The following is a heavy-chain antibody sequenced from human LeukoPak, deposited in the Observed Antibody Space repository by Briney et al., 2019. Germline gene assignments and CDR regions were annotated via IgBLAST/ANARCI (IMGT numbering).Heavy chain of an antibody. CDR1: GGSISSFH. J-gene: IGHJ4*02. CDR3: ASGGPRDCSTTSCYDHY. V-gene: IGHV4-4*07. D-gene: IGHD2-2*01. CDR2: IYSSGGT. Sequence: SETLSLTCTVSGGSISSFHWSWIRQPAGKGPEWIGRIYSSGGTDYNPSLKSRVTISVDKSKNQFSLRLSSVTAADTAVYYCASGGPRDCSTTSCYDHYWGQGTLVTVSS.